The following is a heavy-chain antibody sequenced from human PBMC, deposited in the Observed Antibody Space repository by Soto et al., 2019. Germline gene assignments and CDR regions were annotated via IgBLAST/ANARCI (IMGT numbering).Heavy chain of an antibody. CDR2: IASKTYGATR. Sequence: EVQLVESGGGLIQPGRSLRLSCTGFGCRFSDYAVTWVRQTPGKGLEWVGFIASKTYGATREYAASVKGRFIISRDDPKSIAYLQMNALKIEDTAVYFCTRLPPEWFRTTPFDFWGQGTRVTVSS. V-gene: IGHV3-49*04. CDR3: TRLPPEWFRTTPFDF. D-gene: IGHD2-8*01. CDR1: GCRFSDYA. J-gene: IGHJ3*01.